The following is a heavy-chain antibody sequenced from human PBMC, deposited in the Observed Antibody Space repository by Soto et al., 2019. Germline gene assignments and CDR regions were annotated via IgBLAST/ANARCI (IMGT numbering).Heavy chain of an antibody. D-gene: IGHD2-2*01. V-gene: IGHV3-21*01. CDR1: GFTFSSYS. J-gene: IGHJ4*02. CDR2: ISSSSSYI. CDR3: ARDRGEVVPAAIDY. Sequence: EVQLVESGGGLVKPGGSLRLSCAASGFTFSSYSMNWVRQAPGKGLEWVSSISSSSSYIYYADSVKGRFTISRDNAKNSLYLQMNSLRAEDTAVYYCARDRGEVVPAAIDYWGQGTLVTVSS.